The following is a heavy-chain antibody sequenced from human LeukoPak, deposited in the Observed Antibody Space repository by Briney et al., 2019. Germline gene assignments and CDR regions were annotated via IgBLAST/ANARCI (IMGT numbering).Heavy chain of an antibody. V-gene: IGHV3-23*01. J-gene: IGHJ5*02. CDR1: GFTFSVYG. Sequence: PGGTLRLSCAASGFTFSVYGMGWVRQAPGKGLEWVSSIIDNGGNTYYADSVKGRFTISRDNSKNTLYLQMNSLRAEDTAVYYCAKKYSTGLDPWGQGTLVTVSS. CDR2: IIDNGGNT. CDR3: AKKYSTGLDP. D-gene: IGHD1-26*01.